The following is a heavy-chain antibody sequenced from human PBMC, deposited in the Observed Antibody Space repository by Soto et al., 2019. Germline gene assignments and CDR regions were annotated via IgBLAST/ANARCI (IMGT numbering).Heavy chain of an antibody. CDR3: ARERPDGARLDP. CDR2: IYHSGST. Sequence: QVQLQESGPGLVKPSQTLSLTCTVSGGSISSGDYYWSWIRQPPGKGLVWIGYIYHSGSTYYNPSLKSRVTLSVDTSKNQFSLKLSSVTAADTAVYYCARERPDGARLDPWGQGTLVTVSS. J-gene: IGHJ5*02. CDR1: GGSISSGDYY. D-gene: IGHD6-6*01. V-gene: IGHV4-30-4*01.